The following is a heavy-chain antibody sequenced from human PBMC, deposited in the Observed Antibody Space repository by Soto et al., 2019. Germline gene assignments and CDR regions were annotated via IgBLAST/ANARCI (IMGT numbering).Heavy chain of an antibody. CDR1: GFTFSDYY. V-gene: IGHV3-11*01. J-gene: IGHJ4*02. CDR2: ISSSGSTI. Sequence: GGSLRLSCAASGFTFSDYYMSWIRQAPGKGLEWVSYISSSGSTIYYADSVKGRFTISRDNAKNSLYLQMNSLRAEDTAVYYCAAEITMVRGVIIIGEIWGQGTLVTVSS. D-gene: IGHD3-10*01. CDR3: AAEITMVRGVIIIGEI.